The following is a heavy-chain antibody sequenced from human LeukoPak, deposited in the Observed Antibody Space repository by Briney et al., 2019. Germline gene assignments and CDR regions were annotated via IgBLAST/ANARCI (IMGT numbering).Heavy chain of an antibody. J-gene: IGHJ4*02. CDR2: INKDGSLT. D-gene: IGHD3-16*02. V-gene: IGHV3-74*01. CDR1: GFTYNNYW. CDR3: ARSYRDY. Sequence: PGGSLRLSCAASGFTYNNYWMHWVRQVPGKGLQWVSRINKDGSLTNYAESVKGRFTVSRDNAKNTLYLQMNSLRAEDTAIYYCARSYRDYWGQGTQVTVSS.